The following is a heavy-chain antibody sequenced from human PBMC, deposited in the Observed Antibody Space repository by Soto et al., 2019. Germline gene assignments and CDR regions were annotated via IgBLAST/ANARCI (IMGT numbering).Heavy chain of an antibody. CDR3: ARGEYRMVADY. CDR1: GGSISSYY. J-gene: IGHJ4*02. D-gene: IGHD3-10*01. V-gene: IGHV4-59*01. Sequence: PSETLSLTCTVSGGSISSYYWSWIRQPPGKGLEWIGYIYYSGSTNYNPSLKSRVTISVDTSKNQFSLKLSSVTAADTAVYYCARGEYRMVADYWGQGTLVTVSS. CDR2: IYYSGST.